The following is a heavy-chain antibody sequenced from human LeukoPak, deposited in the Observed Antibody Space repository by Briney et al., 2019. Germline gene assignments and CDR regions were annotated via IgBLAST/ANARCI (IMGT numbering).Heavy chain of an antibody. Sequence: GGSLRLSCAASGFTFSSYGMHWVRKAPGKGLEWVAFIRYDGSNKYYADSVKGRFTISRDNSKNTLYLQMNSLRAEDTAVYYCARDTRGDILTGAHAFDIWGQGTMVTVSS. CDR2: IRYDGSNK. CDR3: ARDTRGDILTGAHAFDI. J-gene: IGHJ3*02. CDR1: GFTFSSYG. D-gene: IGHD3-9*01. V-gene: IGHV3-30*02.